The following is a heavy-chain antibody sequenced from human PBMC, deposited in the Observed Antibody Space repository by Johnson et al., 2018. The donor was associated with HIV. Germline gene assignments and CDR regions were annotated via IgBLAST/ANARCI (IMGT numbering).Heavy chain of an antibody. CDR2: IYSGGST. J-gene: IGHJ3*01. V-gene: IGHV3-66*01. CDR3: AKEDCSAIVCSDDGFHL. CDR1: GFTVSNNY. Sequence: VQLVESGGGLVQPGGSLRLSCAASGFTVSNNYMTWVRQAPGKGLEWVSLIYSGGSTYYADSVKGRFTISRDNSKNTLYLQMNSLRAEDTAVYFWAKEDCSAIVCSDDGFHLWGQGTMVTLSS. D-gene: IGHD2-15*01.